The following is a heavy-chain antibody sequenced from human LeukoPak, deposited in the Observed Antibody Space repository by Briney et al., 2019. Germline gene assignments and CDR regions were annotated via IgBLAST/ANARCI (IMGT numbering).Heavy chain of an antibody. CDR3: ARLSVNYYYGMDV. J-gene: IGHJ6*02. CDR1: GGSISSYY. V-gene: IGHV4-59*08. Sequence: SETLSLTCTVSGGSISSYYWSWIRQPPGKGLEWTGYIYYSGSTNYNPSLKSRVTISVDTSKNQFFLKLSSVTAADTAVYYCARLSVNYYYGMDVWGQGTTVTVS. CDR2: IYYSGST. D-gene: IGHD3-3*02.